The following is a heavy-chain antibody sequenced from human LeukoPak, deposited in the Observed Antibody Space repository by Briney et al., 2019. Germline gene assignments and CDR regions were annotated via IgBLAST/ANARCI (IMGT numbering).Heavy chain of an antibody. J-gene: IGHJ4*02. CDR2: INPSGGGT. D-gene: IGHD5-24*01. V-gene: IGHV1-46*01. CDR1: GYTFTSYY. CDR3: AREHLSLMATNYFDY. Sequence: GASVKVSCKASGYTFTSYYMHWVRQAPGQGLEWMGIINPSGGGTSYAQKFQGRVTMTRDTSTSTVYMELSSLRSEDTAVYYCAREHLSLMATNYFDYWGQGTLVTVSS.